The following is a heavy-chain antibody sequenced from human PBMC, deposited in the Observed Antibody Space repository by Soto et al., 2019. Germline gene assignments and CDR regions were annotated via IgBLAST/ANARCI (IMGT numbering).Heavy chain of an antibody. J-gene: IGHJ5*02. D-gene: IGHD6-13*01. CDR3: AREIGIAAAGNWFDP. Sequence: GGSLRLSCAASGFTFSSYGMHWVRQAPGKGLEWVAVIWYDGSNKYYADSVKGRFTISRDNSKNTLYLQMNSLRAEDTAVYYCAREIGIAAAGNWFDPWGQGTLVTVSS. V-gene: IGHV3-33*01. CDR2: IWYDGSNK. CDR1: GFTFSSYG.